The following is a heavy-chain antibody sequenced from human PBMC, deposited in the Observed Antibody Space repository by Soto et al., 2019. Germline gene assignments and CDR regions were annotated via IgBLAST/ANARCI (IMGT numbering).Heavy chain of an antibody. V-gene: IGHV1-18*01. Sequence: GASVKVSCKASGYTFTSYGISWVRQAPGQGLEWMGWISAYNGNTNYAQKLQGRVTMTTDTSTSTAYMELRSLRSDDTAVYYCASYDDSSGWTAFDIWGQGTMVTVSS. CDR1: GYTFTSYG. D-gene: IGHD3-22*01. CDR3: ASYDDSSGWTAFDI. CDR2: ISAYNGNT. J-gene: IGHJ3*02.